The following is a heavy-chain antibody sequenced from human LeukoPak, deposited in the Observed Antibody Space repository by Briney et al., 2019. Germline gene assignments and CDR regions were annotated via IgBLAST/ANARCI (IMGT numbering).Heavy chain of an antibody. Sequence: PSETLSLTCDVSGGSVTSTNCWTWFRQPPGKGLEWIGEVHLDGRTNYNPSLMSRLVMSADLPENHISLQLTSLTAADTAVYYCAREGGFYRPLDYSGQGTLVTVSS. CDR3: AREGGFYRPLDY. J-gene: IGHJ4*02. CDR2: VHLDGRT. CDR1: GGSVTSTNC. V-gene: IGHV4-4*02. D-gene: IGHD6-25*01.